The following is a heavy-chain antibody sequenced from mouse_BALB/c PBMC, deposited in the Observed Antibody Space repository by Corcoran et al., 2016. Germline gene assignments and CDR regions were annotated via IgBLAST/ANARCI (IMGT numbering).Heavy chain of an antibody. CDR2: INTYTGEP. J-gene: IGHJ3*01. CDR1: GYTFTNYG. D-gene: IGHD2-3*01. CDR3: ARGNIYDGYLY. V-gene: IGHV9-1*02. Sequence: QIQLVQSGPELKKPGETVKISCKASGYTFTNYGMNWVKQAPGKGLKWMGWINTYTGEPTYADDFKGRFAFSLETSASTAYLQINNLKNEDMATYFCARGNIYDGYLYWGQGTLVTVSA.